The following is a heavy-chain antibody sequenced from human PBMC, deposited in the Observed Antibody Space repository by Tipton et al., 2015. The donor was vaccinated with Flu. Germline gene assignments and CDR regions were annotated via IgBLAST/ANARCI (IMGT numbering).Heavy chain of an antibody. Sequence: GLVKPSETLPLTCAVSGFFISSGSYWAWIRQPPGKGLEWIAFTYHTESIYYNPSLRSRVTLSVDTSKNQFTLRLSSVTAADTAVYYCARVGSEYTYASNLDYWGRGTLVTVSP. J-gene: IGHJ4*01. D-gene: IGHD3-16*01. CDR1: GFFISSGSY. CDR2: TYHTESI. V-gene: IGHV4-38-2*01. CDR3: ARVGSEYTYASNLDY.